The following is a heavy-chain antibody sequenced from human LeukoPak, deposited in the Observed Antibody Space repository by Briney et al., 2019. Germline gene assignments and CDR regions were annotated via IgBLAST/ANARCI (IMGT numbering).Heavy chain of an antibody. CDR2: IRRNRDNYAT. CDR3: TRRFGVNSWWFDP. CDR1: GITFSGSA. Sequence: PGGSLRLSCEASGITFSGSAMHWVRQASGKGLEGVGRIRRNRDNYATAYAASVKGRFTISRDDLKNTAYLQMNSLKTEDTAVYYCTRRFGVNSWWFDPWGQGTLVTVSS. D-gene: IGHD4-23*01. J-gene: IGHJ5*02. V-gene: IGHV3-73*01.